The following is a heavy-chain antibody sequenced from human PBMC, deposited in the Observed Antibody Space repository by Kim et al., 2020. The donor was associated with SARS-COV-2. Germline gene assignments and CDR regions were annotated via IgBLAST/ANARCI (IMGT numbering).Heavy chain of an antibody. Sequence: GGSLRLSCAASGFTFSSYSMNWVRQAPGKGLEWVSYISSSSSTIYYADSVKGRFTISRDNAKNSLYLQMNSLRDEDTAVYYCARDDSGSYYYYGMDVWGQGTTVTVSS. D-gene: IGHD1-26*01. CDR3: ARDDSGSYYYYGMDV. CDR2: ISSSSSTI. V-gene: IGHV3-48*02. CDR1: GFTFSSYS. J-gene: IGHJ6*02.